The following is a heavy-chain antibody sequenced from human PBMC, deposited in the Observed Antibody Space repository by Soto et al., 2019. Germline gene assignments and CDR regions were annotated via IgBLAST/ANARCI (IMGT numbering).Heavy chain of an antibody. CDR2: ISGSGGRT. Sequence: EVQLLESGGGLVQPGGSLRLSCAASGFTFSTYAMSWVRQAPGKGLEWVSVISGSGGRTNYADSVKGRFTISRDNSKNTLYLQMNSLRAEDTAVYYCARGSTDSYPGSRIFDFWGRGTLVTVSS. CDR3: ARGSTDSYPGSRIFDF. J-gene: IGHJ4*02. D-gene: IGHD3-10*01. V-gene: IGHV3-23*01. CDR1: GFTFSTYA.